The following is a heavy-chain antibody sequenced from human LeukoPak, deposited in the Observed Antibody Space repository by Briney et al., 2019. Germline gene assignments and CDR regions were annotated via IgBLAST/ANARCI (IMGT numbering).Heavy chain of an antibody. V-gene: IGHV3-30*18. CDR3: ANPDIVVVPAARGMDV. CDR2: ISYDGSNK. J-gene: IGHJ6*02. CDR1: GFTFSSYA. D-gene: IGHD2-2*01. Sequence: GGSLRLSCAASGFTFSSYAMSWVRQAPGKGLEWVAVISYDGSNKYYADSVKGRFTISRDNSKNTLYLQMNSLRAEDTAVYYCANPDIVVVPAARGMDVWGQGTTVTVSS.